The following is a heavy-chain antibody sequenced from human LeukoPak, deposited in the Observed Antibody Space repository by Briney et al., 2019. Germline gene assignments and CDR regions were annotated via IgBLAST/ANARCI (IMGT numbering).Heavy chain of an antibody. CDR2: IVGEADDT. V-gene: IGHV3-23*01. Sequence: AGGSLRLSCAASGFNFRIYAMNWVRQAPGKGLEWISGIVGEADDTRYADSVKGRFTVSRDNSKNTVYLQMNSLRDEDTAIYYCAKDLIQGDGQWYLGSWGQGTLVTVSS. J-gene: IGHJ4*02. D-gene: IGHD5-24*01. CDR3: AKDLIQGDGQWYLGS. CDR1: GFNFRIYA.